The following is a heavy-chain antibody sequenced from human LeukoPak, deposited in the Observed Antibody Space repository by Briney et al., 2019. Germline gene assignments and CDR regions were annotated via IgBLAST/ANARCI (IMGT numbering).Heavy chain of an antibody. CDR3: AKRSYYGDYVVPISIDY. CDR2: ISGSGGST. CDR1: VCTFGSYS. J-gene: IGHJ4*02. Sequence: GGSLRLSCAASVCTFGSYSMSWVRQAPWKGLEWFSAISGSGGSTYYADSVKGRFTISRDNSKNTLYLQMNSLRAEDTAVYYCAKRSYYGDYVVPISIDYWGQGTLVTVSS. D-gene: IGHD4-17*01. V-gene: IGHV3-23*01.